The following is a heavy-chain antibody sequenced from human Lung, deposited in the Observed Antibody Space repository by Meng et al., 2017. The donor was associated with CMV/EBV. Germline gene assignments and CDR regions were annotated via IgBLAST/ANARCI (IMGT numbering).Heavy chain of an antibody. D-gene: IGHD2-2*01. CDR1: VDSISSGEYF. CDR3: ARGELLWDY. CDR2: MDYRGST. Sequence: QGQLQESGPGLVKPSQTLSLPCPVSVDSISSGEYFWSWIRQPPGKGLEWIGYMDYRGSTFYNPSLKSRVTISVDTSKNQFSLKLSSVTAADTAVYFCARGELLWDYWGQGTLVTVSS. V-gene: IGHV4-30-4*01. J-gene: IGHJ4*02.